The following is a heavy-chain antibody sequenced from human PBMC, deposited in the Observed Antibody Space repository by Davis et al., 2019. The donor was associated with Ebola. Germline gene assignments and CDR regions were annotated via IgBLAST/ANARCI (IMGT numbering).Heavy chain of an antibody. J-gene: IGHJ4*02. CDR1: GFTFSSYA. CDR2: ISGSGGST. D-gene: IGHD3-3*01. CDR3: ASAYDFWSGYF. V-gene: IGHV3-23*01. Sequence: GESLKISCAASGFTFSSYAMSWVRQAPGKGLEWVSAISGSGGSTYYADSVKGRFTISRDNSKNTLYLQMNSLRAEDTAVYYCASAYDFWSGYFWGQGTLVTVSS.